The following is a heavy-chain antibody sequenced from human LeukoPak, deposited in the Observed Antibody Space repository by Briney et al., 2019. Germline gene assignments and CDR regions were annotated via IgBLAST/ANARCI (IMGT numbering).Heavy chain of an antibody. J-gene: IGHJ4*02. V-gene: IGHV3-49*04. CDR3: TRLYSESSSWVLDY. CDR2: IRSKAYGGTT. CDR1: GFSFGDYT. D-gene: IGHD6-13*01. Sequence: GGSLRLSCTVSGFSFGDYTMSWVRQAPGKGLKWVGFIRSKAYGGTTEYAASVKGRFTISRDDSKTIAYLQMNSLKTEDTAVYYCTRLYSESSSWVLDYWGQGTPVPVSS.